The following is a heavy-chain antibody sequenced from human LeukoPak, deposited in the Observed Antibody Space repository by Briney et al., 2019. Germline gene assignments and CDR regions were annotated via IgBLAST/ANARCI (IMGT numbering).Heavy chain of an antibody. J-gene: IGHJ4*02. CDR2: ISSSGSTI. CDR3: ARAAYYYDSSGYSEYYFDY. Sequence: PGGSLRLSCAASGFTFSDYYMSWIRQAPGKGLEWVSYISSSGSTIYYADSVKGRFTISRDNAKNSLYLQMNSLRAEDTAVYYCARAAYYYDSSGYSEYYFDYWGQGTLVTVSS. V-gene: IGHV3-11*01. CDR1: GFTFSDYY. D-gene: IGHD3-22*01.